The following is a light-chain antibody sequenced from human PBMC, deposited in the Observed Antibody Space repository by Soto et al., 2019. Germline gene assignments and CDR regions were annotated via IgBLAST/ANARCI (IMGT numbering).Light chain of an antibody. Sequence: QSVLTQPASVSGSPGQSITISCTGTSHDIGGYDFVSWYQQYPGRAPRLLISEVTRRPSGVSSRFSGSKSGNTASLTISGLQAEDEADYYCCSYAGSSIFVVFGGGTKLAVL. CDR3: CSYAGSSIFVV. V-gene: IGLV2-23*02. CDR2: EVT. CDR1: SHDIGGYDF. J-gene: IGLJ2*01.